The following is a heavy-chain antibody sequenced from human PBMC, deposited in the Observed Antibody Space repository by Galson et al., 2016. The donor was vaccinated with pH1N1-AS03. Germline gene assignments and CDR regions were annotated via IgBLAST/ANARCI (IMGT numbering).Heavy chain of an antibody. CDR2: IYWDDDK. J-gene: IGHJ4*02. CDR1: GFSLATSGVG. Sequence: PALVNPTQTLTLTCAFSGFSLATSGVGVGWIRQPPGKALEWLALIYWDDDKLYNPSLKSRLPVTKDTSKNLVVLTLTDMDPVDTATYFCTRSRYYNTNLYYFDYWGQGTLVTVSS. D-gene: IGHD2/OR15-2a*01. V-gene: IGHV2-5*02. CDR3: TRSRYYNTNLYYFDY.